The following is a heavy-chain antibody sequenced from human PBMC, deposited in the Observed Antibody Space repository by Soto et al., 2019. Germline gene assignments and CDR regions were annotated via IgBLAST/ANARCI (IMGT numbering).Heavy chain of an antibody. Sequence: GGSLRLSCSASGFTFSNYAMSWVRQAPGMRPEWVSTILGSGSDTYYPDSVKGRFTISRDHSKNTLYLQMNNLRAEDTAVYYCAKDRGSYLLYYSFDYWGQGTLVTVSS. CDR2: ILGSGSDT. CDR1: GFTFSNYA. J-gene: IGHJ4*02. V-gene: IGHV3-23*01. D-gene: IGHD1-26*01. CDR3: AKDRGSYLLYYSFDY.